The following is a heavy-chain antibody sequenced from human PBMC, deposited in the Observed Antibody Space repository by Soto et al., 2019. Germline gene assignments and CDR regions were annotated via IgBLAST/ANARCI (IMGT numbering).Heavy chain of an antibody. CDR1: GFTFSSYS. V-gene: IGHV3-21*01. D-gene: IGHD2-8*02. Sequence: EVQLVESGGGLVKPGGSLRLSCAASGFTFSSYSMNWVRQAPGKGLEWVSSISSSSSYIYYADSVKGRFTISRDNAKISLYLQLIGLRAQETPVDYCASDRVLVRATTPYYDGINVSGHCTEVTVS. J-gene: IGHJ6*02. CDR3: ASDRVLVRATTPYYDGINV. CDR2: ISSSSSYI.